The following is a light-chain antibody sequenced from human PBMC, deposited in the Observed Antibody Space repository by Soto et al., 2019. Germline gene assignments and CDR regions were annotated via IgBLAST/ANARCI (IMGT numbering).Light chain of an antibody. V-gene: IGKV3-11*01. J-gene: IGKJ5*01. CDR2: DAS. CDR3: QQRSNWLT. CDR1: QSFRGL. Sequence: PGEIATLSCMASQSFRGLLAWYQQKPGQAPRLLIYDASNRATGIPARFSGSGSGTDFTLTISSLEPEDFAVYYCQQRSNWLTFGGGTRLEIK.